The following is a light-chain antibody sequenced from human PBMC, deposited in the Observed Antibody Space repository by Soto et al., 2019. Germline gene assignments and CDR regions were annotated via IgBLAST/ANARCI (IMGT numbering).Light chain of an antibody. CDR2: GAS. CDR3: QQYGSSPFT. CDR1: QSVSSSY. V-gene: IGKV3-20*01. Sequence: EIVLTQSPGTLSLSPGERATLSCRASQSVSSSYLAWYQQKPGQAPRLLIYGASSRATGIPDRFSGSGSGTDFILTFSRLEAEDFAVYYCQQYGSSPFTFGPGNKVDI. J-gene: IGKJ3*01.